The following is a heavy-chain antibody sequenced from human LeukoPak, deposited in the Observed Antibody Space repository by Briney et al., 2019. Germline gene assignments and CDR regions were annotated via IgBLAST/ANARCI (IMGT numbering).Heavy chain of an antibody. D-gene: IGHD5-24*01. J-gene: IGHJ4*02. Sequence: GGSLRLSCAASGFTFSDYCMSWIRQAPGKGLEWVSYISSSGTTIYYADSVKGRFTISRDNAKNSLYLQMNSLRAEDTAVYCCARDQDGYNPFDYWGQGTLVTVSS. CDR2: ISSSGTTI. CDR1: GFTFSDYC. CDR3: ARDQDGYNPFDY. V-gene: IGHV3-11*04.